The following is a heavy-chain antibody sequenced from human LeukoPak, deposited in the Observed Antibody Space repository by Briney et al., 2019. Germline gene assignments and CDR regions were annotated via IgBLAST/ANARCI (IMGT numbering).Heavy chain of an antibody. CDR3: AKAQAVLRYFDWSRGWFDP. Sequence: GGSLRLSCAASGFTFSSYGMHWVRQAPGKGLEWVAVIWYDGSNKYYADSVKGRFTISRDNSKNTLYLQMNSLRAEDTAVYYCAKAQAVLRYFDWSRGWFDPWGQGTLVTVSS. V-gene: IGHV3-33*06. CDR2: IWYDGSNK. J-gene: IGHJ5*02. CDR1: GFTFSSYG. D-gene: IGHD3-9*01.